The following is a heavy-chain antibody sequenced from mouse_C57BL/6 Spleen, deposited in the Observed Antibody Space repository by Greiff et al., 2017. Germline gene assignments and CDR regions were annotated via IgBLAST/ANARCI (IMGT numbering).Heavy chain of an antibody. CDR1: GYAFTNYL. J-gene: IGHJ4*01. D-gene: IGHD2-4*01. CDR3: ARGDYDVRGYAMDY. Sequence: VQLQQSGAELVRPGTSVKVSCKASGYAFTNYLIEWVKQRPGQGLEWIGVINPGSGGTNYNEKFKGKATLTADKSSSTAYMQLSSLTSEDSAVYFCARGDYDVRGYAMDYWGKGTSVTVSS. CDR2: INPGSGGT. V-gene: IGHV1-54*01.